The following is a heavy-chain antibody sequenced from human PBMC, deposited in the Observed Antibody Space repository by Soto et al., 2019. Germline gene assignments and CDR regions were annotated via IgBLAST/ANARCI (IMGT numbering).Heavy chain of an antibody. V-gene: IGHV4-59*01. J-gene: IGHJ4*02. CDR3: ARYNSYAIDC. CDR1: GTSISSYY. CDR2: IHYSGTT. Sequence: PSETLSLTCTVSGTSISSYYWSWIRQPPGKGLEWIANIHYSGTTNYNPSLASRVTLSMDTSKNQFSLKMTSVTAADRAMYFCARYNSYAIDCWGRGTLVTVSS. D-gene: IGHD2-8*01.